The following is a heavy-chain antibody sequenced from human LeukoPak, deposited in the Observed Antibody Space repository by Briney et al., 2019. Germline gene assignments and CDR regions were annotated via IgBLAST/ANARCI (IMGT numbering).Heavy chain of an antibody. Sequence: SETLSLTCTVSGGSISSGSYYLSWIRQPAGKGLEWIGRIYTSGSTNYNPSLKSRVTLSVDTSKNQFSLKLSSVTAADTAVYYCARGPPPDFDYWGRGTLVTVSS. J-gene: IGHJ4*02. CDR1: GGSISSGSYY. CDR2: IYTSGST. V-gene: IGHV4-61*02. CDR3: ARGPPPDFDY.